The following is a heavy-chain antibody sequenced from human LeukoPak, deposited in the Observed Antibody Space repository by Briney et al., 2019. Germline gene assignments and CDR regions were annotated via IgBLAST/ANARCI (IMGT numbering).Heavy chain of an antibody. CDR2: IYDRGPA. D-gene: IGHD3-10*01. CDR3: ARSRQASGLFNS. J-gene: IGHJ5*01. V-gene: IGHV4-30-2*01. Sequence: PSQTLSLPCAVSGYAITCGGFSWNWLRQPPGKGLEWIGCIYDRGPASYNPSLKSRFTISVDRPKNQFFLNVTSLTAADTAVYYCARSRQASGLFNSWGQGTLVVVSS. CDR1: GYAITCGGFS.